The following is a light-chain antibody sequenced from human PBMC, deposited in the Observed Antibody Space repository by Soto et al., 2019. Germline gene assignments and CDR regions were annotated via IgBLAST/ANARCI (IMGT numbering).Light chain of an antibody. CDR1: SSDVGGYNY. CDR2: DVR. Sequence: QSVLTQPASVSGSPGQSITISCTGTSSDVGGYNYSSWYQQHPGKAPKFIIYDVRNRPSGVSNRFSGSRSGNTASLTISGLQAEDDADYYCSSYTSSSTVIFGEGTTVTVL. V-gene: IGLV2-14*01. CDR3: SSYTSSSTVI. J-gene: IGLJ2*01.